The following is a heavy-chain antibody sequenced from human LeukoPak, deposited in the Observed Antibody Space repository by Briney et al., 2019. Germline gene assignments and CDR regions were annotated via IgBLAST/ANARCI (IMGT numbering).Heavy chain of an antibody. CDR2: IYPRDSDT. CDR3: ARLLRNIAAAVYYFDY. CDR1: RYSFTNYY. Sequence: GESLKISCKSSRYSFTNYYIGWLRQMPGRGLEWMGIIYPRDSDTRYSPSFRGQVSISADKSISTAYLQWGSLKASDTAIYYCARLLRNIAAAVYYFDYWGQGTLVTVSS. J-gene: IGHJ4*02. D-gene: IGHD6-13*01. V-gene: IGHV5-51*01.